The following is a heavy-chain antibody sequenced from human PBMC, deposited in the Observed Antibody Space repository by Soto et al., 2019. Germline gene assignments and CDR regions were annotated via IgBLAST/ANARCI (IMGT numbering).Heavy chain of an antibody. D-gene: IGHD3-9*01. J-gene: IGHJ6*02. CDR2: ISTSSIYI. CDR1: GFTFSSYS. CDR3: ANHEAADTFSDYYGMNV. V-gene: IGHV3-21*01. Sequence: EVQLVESGGGLVKPGGSPRLSCAASGFTFSSYSMNWVRQAPGKGLEWVSSISTSSIYIYYADSVKGRFTISRDDAKNSLYLQMNGLRAEDTAVYYCANHEAADTFSDYYGMNVWGQGTTVTVSS.